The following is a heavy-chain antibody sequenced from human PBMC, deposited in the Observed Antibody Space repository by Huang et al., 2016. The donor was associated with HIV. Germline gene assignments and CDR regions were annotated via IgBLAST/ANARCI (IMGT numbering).Heavy chain of an antibody. CDR2: MHPKSGNT. Sequence: QVQLVQSGAEVKKPGASVKVSCKASGFNFNNYDFNWVRQASGQGLEWMGWMHPKSGNTGYAQKFQGRVTITRNTAITTAYMELRSLRSEDTAVYYCARARGFLYDSTGYYSRYYFDSWGQGTLVTISS. V-gene: IGHV1-8*03. D-gene: IGHD3-22*01. CDR3: ARARGFLYDSTGYYSRYYFDS. J-gene: IGHJ4*02. CDR1: GFNFNNYD.